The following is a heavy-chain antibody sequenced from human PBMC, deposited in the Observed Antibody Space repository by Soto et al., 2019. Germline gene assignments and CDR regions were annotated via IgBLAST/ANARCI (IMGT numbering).Heavy chain of an antibody. D-gene: IGHD3-9*01. J-gene: IGHJ4*02. CDR3: ARGHDILTGWKVEF. CDR2: ISAYNGNR. Sequence: QAQLVQSGSEVKKPGASVKVSCKASGYSFTDFGVNWVRQAPGQGLEWLGWISAYNGNRFYAQSFQGRLTVTTDTTRDTSYLELTNLRSDDTAIYYCARGHDILTGWKVEFWGQGTLVTVSS. V-gene: IGHV1-18*01. CDR1: GYSFTDFG.